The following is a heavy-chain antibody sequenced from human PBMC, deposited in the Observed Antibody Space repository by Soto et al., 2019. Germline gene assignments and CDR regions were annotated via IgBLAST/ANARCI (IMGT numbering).Heavy chain of an antibody. J-gene: IGHJ5*02. CDR2: ISAYNGNT. CDR3: ARDPLPSLTPSSDWFDP. CDR1: GYTFTSYG. Sequence: ASVKVSCKASGYTFTSYGISWVRQAPGQGLEWMGWISAYNGNTNYAQKLQGRVTMTTDTSTSTAYMELRSLRSDDTAVYYCARDPLPSLTPSSDWFDPWGQGTLVTVSS. V-gene: IGHV1-18*01. D-gene: IGHD3-10*01.